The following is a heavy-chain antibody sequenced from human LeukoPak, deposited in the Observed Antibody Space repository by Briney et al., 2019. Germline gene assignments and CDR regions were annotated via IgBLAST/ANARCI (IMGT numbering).Heavy chain of an antibody. CDR2: IKQDGSEK. CDR1: GFTFSSYW. J-gene: IGHJ6*03. Sequence: PGGSLRLSCAASGFTFSSYWMSWVRQAPGKGLEWVANIKQDGSEKYYVDSVKGRFTISRDNAKNSLYLQMNSLRAEDTAVYYCAREVTTPARFELRFLRVPEYYYMDVWGKGTTVTVSS. D-gene: IGHD3-3*01. CDR3: AREVTTPARFELRFLRVPEYYYMDV. V-gene: IGHV3-7*01.